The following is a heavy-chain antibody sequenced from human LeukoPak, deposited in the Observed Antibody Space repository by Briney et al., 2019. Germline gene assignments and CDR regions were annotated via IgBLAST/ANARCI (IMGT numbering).Heavy chain of an antibody. V-gene: IGHV3-23*01. CDR2: ISGSGVST. J-gene: IGHJ4*02. CDR3: AKDLRGYDMDFDY. CDR1: GFTFNNFA. Sequence: PGGSLRLSCAASGFTFNNFAMSWVRQAPGKGLEWVSSISGSGVSTYYADSLKGRFTISRDNFKNTLFLQLKSLRAEDTAVYYCAKDLRGYDMDFDYWGQGTLVTVSS. D-gene: IGHD5-12*01.